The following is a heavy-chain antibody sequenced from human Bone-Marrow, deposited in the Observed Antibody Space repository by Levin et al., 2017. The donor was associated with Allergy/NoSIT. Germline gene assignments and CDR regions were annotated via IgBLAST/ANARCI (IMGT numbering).Heavy chain of an antibody. CDR2: IYHSGSI. CDR3: ARRLHYYDSGDFTQEQTRHQSPAFDS. J-gene: IGHJ4*02. V-gene: IGHV4-38-2*01. CDR1: GYSISSGFY. D-gene: IGHD3-22*01. Sequence: TSETLSLTCAVSGYSISSGFYWGWIRQPPGKGLEWIGSIYHSGSIDYNPSLKNRVTISVDTSKNHFSLKVSSVTAADTAVYYCARRLHYYDSGDFTQEQTRHQSPAFDSWGQGTLVTVSS.